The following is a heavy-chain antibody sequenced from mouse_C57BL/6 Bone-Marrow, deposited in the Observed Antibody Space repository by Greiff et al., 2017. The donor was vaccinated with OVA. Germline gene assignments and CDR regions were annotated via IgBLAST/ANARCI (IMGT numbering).Heavy chain of an antibody. V-gene: IGHV1-66*01. CDR2: IYPGSGNT. CDR3: ASITTVVAAGDFDY. J-gene: IGHJ2*01. D-gene: IGHD1-1*01. CDR1: GYSFTSYY. Sequence: QVQLQQSGPELVKPGASVKISCKASGYSFTSYYIHWVKQRPGPGLEWIGWIYPGSGNTKYNEKFKGKATLTADTSSSTAYMQLSSLTSEDSAVYYCASITTVVAAGDFDYWGQGTTLTVSS.